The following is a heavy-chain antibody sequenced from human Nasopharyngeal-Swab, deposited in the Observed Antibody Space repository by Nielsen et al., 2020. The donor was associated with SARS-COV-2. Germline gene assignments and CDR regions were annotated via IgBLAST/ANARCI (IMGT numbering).Heavy chain of an antibody. V-gene: IGHV3-53*01. J-gene: IGHJ6*02. D-gene: IGHD3-10*01. CDR3: ARDRGYYGSGSYFYYYYGMDV. CDR2: IYSGGST. Sequence: GGSLRLSCAASGFTVSSNYMSWVRQAPGKGLEWVSVIYSGGSTYYADSVKGRFTISRDNSKNTLYLQMNSLRAEDTAVYYCARDRGYYGSGSYFYYYYGMDVWGQGTTVTVSS. CDR1: GFTVSSNY.